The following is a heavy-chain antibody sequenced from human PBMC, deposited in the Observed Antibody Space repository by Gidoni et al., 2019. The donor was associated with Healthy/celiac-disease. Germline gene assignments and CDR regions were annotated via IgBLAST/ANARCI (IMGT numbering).Heavy chain of an antibody. CDR1: GFTFSSYS. J-gene: IGHJ6*02. Sequence: EVQLVESGGGLVQPGGSLRLSCAASGFTFSSYSMNWVRQAPGKGLEWVSYISSSSSTIYYADSVKGRFTISRDNAKNSLYLQMNSLRDEDTAVYYCARGHYDFWSGYYRPGRYYYYGMDVWGQGTTVTVSS. CDR2: ISSSSSTI. CDR3: ARGHYDFWSGYYRPGRYYYYGMDV. V-gene: IGHV3-48*02. D-gene: IGHD3-3*01.